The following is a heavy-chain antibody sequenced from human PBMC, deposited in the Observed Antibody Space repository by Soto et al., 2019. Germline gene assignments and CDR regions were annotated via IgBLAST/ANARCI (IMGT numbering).Heavy chain of an antibody. D-gene: IGHD3-10*01. V-gene: IGHV3-23*01. CDR3: AKAQAHYYGSGSYYNWAYEWGTGNYYYYGMDV. CDR2: ISGSGGST. J-gene: IGHJ6*02. CDR1: GFTFSSYA. Sequence: GGSLRLSCAASGFTFSSYAMSWVRQAPGKGLEWVSAISGSGGSTYYADSVKGRFTISRDNSKNTLYLQMNSLRAEDTAVYYCAKAQAHYYGSGSYYNWAYEWGTGNYYYYGMDVWGQGTTVTVSS.